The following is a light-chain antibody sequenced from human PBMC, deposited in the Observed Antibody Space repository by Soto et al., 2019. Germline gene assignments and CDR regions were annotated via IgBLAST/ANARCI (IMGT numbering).Light chain of an antibody. V-gene: IGKV3-15*01. CDR1: QSVSSN. CDR3: QQYNYWPPYT. J-gene: IGKJ2*01. Sequence: EIVMTRSPATLSVSPGERVTLSCRASQSVSSNLAWYQQKPGQAPRLLIYGASTRATGIPARFSGTGSGTEFTLTISSLQSEDFAVYYCQQYNYWPPYTFGQGTKLEIK. CDR2: GAS.